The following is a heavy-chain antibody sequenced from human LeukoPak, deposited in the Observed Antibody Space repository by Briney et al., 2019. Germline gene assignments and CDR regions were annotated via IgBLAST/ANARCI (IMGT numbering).Heavy chain of an antibody. CDR1: GCTFSSYA. CDR3: ARLMVGPIPSDY. J-gene: IGHJ4*02. Sequence: SVKVSCKASGCTFSSYAISWVRQAPGQGLEWMGRIIPIFGIANYAQKFQGRVTITADKSTSTAYMELSSLRSEDTAVYYCARLMVGPIPSDYWGQGTLVTVSS. D-gene: IGHD1-26*01. CDR2: IIPIFGIA. V-gene: IGHV1-69*04.